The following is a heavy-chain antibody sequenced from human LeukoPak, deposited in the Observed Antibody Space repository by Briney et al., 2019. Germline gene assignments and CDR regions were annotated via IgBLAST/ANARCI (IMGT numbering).Heavy chain of an antibody. J-gene: IGHJ6*02. CDR1: GFTFSSYS. D-gene: IGHD6-13*01. CDR3: ASDDSSSWPYYYYGMDV. V-gene: IGHV3-21*01. CDR2: ISSSSSYI. Sequence: GGSLRLSCAASGFTFSSYSMNWVRQAPGKGLEWVSSISSSSSYIYYADSVKGRFTISRDNAKNSLYLQMNSLRAEDTAVYYCASDDSSSWPYYYYGMDVWGQGTTVTVSS.